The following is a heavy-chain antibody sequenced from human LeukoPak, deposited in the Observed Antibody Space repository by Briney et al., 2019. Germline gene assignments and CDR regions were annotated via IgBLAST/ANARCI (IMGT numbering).Heavy chain of an antibody. V-gene: IGHV4-61*02. J-gene: IGHJ4*02. Sequence: SETLSLTCTVSGASISSGSYYWTWIRQPAGKGLEWIGRIYTTGSTNYNPSLRSRVTISVDTSKNQLSLKVSSVTAADTAVYYCATSYCSGGSCYYYWGQGTLVTVSS. CDR2: IYTTGST. D-gene: IGHD2-15*01. CDR3: ATSYCSGGSCYYY. CDR1: GASISSGSYY.